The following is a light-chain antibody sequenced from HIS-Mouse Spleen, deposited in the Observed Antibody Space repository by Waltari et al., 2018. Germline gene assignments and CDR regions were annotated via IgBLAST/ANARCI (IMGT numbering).Light chain of an antibody. CDR2: EGS. J-gene: IGLJ2*01. CDR3: CSYAGSSTYVV. CDR1: SRDVGSYNL. V-gene: IGLV2-23*01. Sequence: QSALTQPASVSGSPGQSITISCTGTSRDVGSYNLVSWYQQHPGKAPKLMIYEGSKRPSGVSHRFSGSKSGNTASLTISGLQAEDEADYYCCSYAGSSTYVVFGGGTKLTVL.